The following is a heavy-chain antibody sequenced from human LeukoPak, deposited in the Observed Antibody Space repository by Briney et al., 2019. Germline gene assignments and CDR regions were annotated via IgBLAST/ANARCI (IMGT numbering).Heavy chain of an antibody. V-gene: IGHV4-59*01. CDR2: IYYSGST. J-gene: IGHJ4*02. CDR3: ARGYCSSTSCYNLDY. D-gene: IGHD2-2*02. Sequence: TSETLSLTCTVSGGSISSYYWSWIRQPPGKGLEWIGYIYYSGSTNYNPPLKSRVTISVDTSKNQFSLKLSSVTAADTAVYYCARGYCSSTSCYNLDYWGQGTLVTVSS. CDR1: GGSISSYY.